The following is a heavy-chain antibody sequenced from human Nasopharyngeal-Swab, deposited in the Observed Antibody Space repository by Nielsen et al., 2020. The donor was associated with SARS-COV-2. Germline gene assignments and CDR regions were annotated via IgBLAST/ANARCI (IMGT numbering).Heavy chain of an antibody. J-gene: IGHJ2*01. Sequence: SLKISCTASGFTFGDYAMSWFRQAPGKGLEWVGFIRSKAYGGTTEYAASVKGRFTISRDDSKSIAYLQMNSLKTEDTAVYYCTRVSGHWYFDLWGRGTLVTVSS. CDR1: GFTFGDYA. CDR3: TRVSGHWYFDL. CDR2: IRSKAYGGTT. V-gene: IGHV3-49*03.